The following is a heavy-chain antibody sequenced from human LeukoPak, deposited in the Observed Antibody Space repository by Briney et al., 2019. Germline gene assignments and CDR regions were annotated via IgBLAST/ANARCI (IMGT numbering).Heavy chain of an antibody. V-gene: IGHV3-30-3*01. CDR2: ISYDGNTI. Sequence: GRSLRLSCAASEGTFRNYAVHWVRQAPGKGLQWVAVISYDGNTIHYADSVKGRFIISRDTSKNTLYLQMNSLRAEDTAVYYCARSGGLQKFDYWGQGTLVTVSS. D-gene: IGHD4-11*01. CDR1: EGTFRNYA. J-gene: IGHJ4*02. CDR3: ARSGGLQKFDY.